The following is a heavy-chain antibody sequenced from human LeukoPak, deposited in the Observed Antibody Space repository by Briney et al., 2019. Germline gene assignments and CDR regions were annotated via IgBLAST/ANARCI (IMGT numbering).Heavy chain of an antibody. V-gene: IGHV1-3*01. CDR3: ARSGSNWSCDS. D-gene: IGHD6-13*01. CDR1: GYAFPHYG. J-gene: IGHJ4*02. CDR2: INAGNGDDT. Sequence: GASVKVSCKASGYAFPHYGVQWVRQAPGQTLEWMGWINAGNGDDTKYSQKFQARLTMTTDTSAATVYMELNSLRSEDTAVYYCARSGSNWSCDSWGQGTLVTVSS.